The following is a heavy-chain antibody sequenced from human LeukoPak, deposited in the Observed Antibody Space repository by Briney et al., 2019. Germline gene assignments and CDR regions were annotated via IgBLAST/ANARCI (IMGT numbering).Heavy chain of an antibody. CDR1: GGSISSYY. D-gene: IGHD3-10*01. CDR3: ATGSSYCSGSYYYYYYYMDV. V-gene: IGHV4-59*01. Sequence: KPSEALSLTCTVSGGSISSYYWSWIRQPPGKGLEWIGYIYYSWSTNYNPSLKSRVTISVDTSKNQFSLKLSSVTAADTAVYYCATGSSYCSGSYYYYYYYMDVWGKGTTVTVSS. J-gene: IGHJ6*03. CDR2: IYYSWST.